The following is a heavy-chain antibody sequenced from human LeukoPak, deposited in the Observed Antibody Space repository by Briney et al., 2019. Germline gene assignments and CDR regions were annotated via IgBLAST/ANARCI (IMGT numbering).Heavy chain of an antibody. Sequence: ASVTVSCKASGYTFTNYDINWVRQPTGQGLEWMGWMNPNRSTTYYAHKNKGRVTTTKNTSISTAYMVLSSLRSEDTAAYYCAIIGLVVPAALSYYYYYDMDGWGQGTTVTVSS. V-gene: IGHV1-8*01. CDR3: AIIGLVVPAALSYYYYYDMDG. CDR2: MNPNRSTT. J-gene: IGHJ6*02. CDR1: GYTFTNYD. D-gene: IGHD2-2*01.